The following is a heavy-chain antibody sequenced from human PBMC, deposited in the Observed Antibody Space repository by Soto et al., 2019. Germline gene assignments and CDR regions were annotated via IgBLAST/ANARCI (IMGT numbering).Heavy chain of an antibody. CDR2: IYYRGST. Sequence: SETLSLTCTVSGVSISSYYWSWIRQPPGKGLEWIGYIYYRGSTNYNPSLKSRVTISVDTSKNQFSLKLSSMTAADTAVYYCASHSGYHFSAEYWGQGTLVTVSS. CDR1: GVSISSYY. V-gene: IGHV4-59*01. CDR3: ASHSGYHFSAEY. D-gene: IGHD5-12*01. J-gene: IGHJ1*01.